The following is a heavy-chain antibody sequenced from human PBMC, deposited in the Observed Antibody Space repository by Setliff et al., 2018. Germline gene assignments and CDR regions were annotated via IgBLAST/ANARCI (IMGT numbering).Heavy chain of an antibody. V-gene: IGHV1-69*13. D-gene: IGHD2-15*01. Sequence: PRPSVKVSCKASGGTFSSYAIDWVRQAPGQGLEWMGGIIPMFGTTNYARRFRGRVTITADESTTTAYLELSSLRSDDTAVYYCARVRDCSGGICHRGFHHYMDVWGKGTTVTVSS. CDR2: IIPMFGTT. CDR3: ARVRDCSGGICHRGFHHYMDV. CDR1: GGTFSSYA. J-gene: IGHJ6*03.